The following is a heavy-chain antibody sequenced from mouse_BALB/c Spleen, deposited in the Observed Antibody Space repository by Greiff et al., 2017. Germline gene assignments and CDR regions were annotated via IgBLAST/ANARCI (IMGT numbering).Heavy chain of an antibody. J-gene: IGHJ3*01. CDR2: ISSGSSTI. CDR1: GFTFSSFG. Sequence: EVNVVESGGGLVQPGGSRKLSCAASGFTFSSFGMHWVRQAPEKGLEWVAYISSGSSTIYYADTVKGRFTISRDNPKNTLFLQMTSLRSEDTAMYYCASHRYDGTAFAYWGQGTLVTVSA. CDR3: ASHRYDGTAFAY. D-gene: IGHD2-14*01. V-gene: IGHV5-17*02.